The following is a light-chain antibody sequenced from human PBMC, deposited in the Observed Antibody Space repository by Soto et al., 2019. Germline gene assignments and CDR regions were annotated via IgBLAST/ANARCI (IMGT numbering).Light chain of an antibody. V-gene: IGKV1-8*01. Sequence: AIRMTQSPSSLSASTGDRITITCRASQGISSYLAWYQQKPGKAPKLLIYAAPTLQSGVPSRFSGSGSGTDFTLTISCLQSEDFATYYCQQYYSYPPWTFGQGTKVDI. CDR1: QGISSY. CDR2: AAP. CDR3: QQYYSYPPWT. J-gene: IGKJ1*01.